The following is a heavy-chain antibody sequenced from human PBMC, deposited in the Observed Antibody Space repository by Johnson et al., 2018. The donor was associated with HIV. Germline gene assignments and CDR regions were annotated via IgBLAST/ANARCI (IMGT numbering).Heavy chain of an antibody. V-gene: IGHV3-66*01. J-gene: IGHJ3*01. CDR2: IYSGGST. CDR1: GFTFSSYW. Sequence: VQLVESGGGVVQPGMSLRLSCAASGFTFSSYWMHWVRQVPGKGLVWVSVIYSGGSTYYADSVKGRFTISRDNSKNTLYLQMNSLRAEDTAVYYCARSMRGAFDVWGQGTMVTVSS. D-gene: IGHD3-10*01. CDR3: ARSMRGAFDV.